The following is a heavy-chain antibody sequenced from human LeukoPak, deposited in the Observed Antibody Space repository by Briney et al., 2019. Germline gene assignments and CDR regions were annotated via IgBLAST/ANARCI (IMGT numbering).Heavy chain of an antibody. Sequence: PGGSLRLSCAASEFAFSIYATTWVRQAPGKGLEWVSSITGNGGVTSYADSVKGRFTVTRDNSKNTLYLQMNSLRAEDTAVYYCARDPNGDYFGAFDFWGQGTMVTVSS. V-gene: IGHV3-23*01. D-gene: IGHD4-17*01. CDR2: ITGNGGVT. CDR1: EFAFSIYA. CDR3: ARDPNGDYFGAFDF. J-gene: IGHJ3*01.